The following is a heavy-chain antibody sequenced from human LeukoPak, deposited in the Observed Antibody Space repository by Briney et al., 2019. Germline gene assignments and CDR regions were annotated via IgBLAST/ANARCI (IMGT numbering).Heavy chain of an antibody. J-gene: IGHJ3*02. CDR3: ARDDGDYVGEFAFDI. CDR2: ISSSSSTI. CDR1: GFTFSSYS. V-gene: IGHV3-48*01. Sequence: PGGSLRLSCAASGFTFSSYSMNWVRQAPGKGLEWVSYISSSSSTIYYADSVKGRFTISRDNAKNSLYLQMNSLRAEDTAVYYCARDDGDYVGEFAFDIWGQGTMVTVSS. D-gene: IGHD4-17*01.